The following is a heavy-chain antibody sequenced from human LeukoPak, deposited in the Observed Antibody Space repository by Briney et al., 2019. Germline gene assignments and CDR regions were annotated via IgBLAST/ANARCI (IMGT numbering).Heavy chain of an antibody. Sequence: SETLSLTCTVSGGSVSSYYWSWIRRPPGRGLEWIAYLSHSGSSDSNPSLTSRVTTLVDTSKNQFSLKLTSVTAADTAVYYCARARYANAWYAFNIWGHGTMVTVSS. D-gene: IGHD2-2*01. V-gene: IGHV4-59*02. CDR1: GGSVSSYY. CDR3: ARARYANAWYAFNI. CDR2: LSHSGSS. J-gene: IGHJ3*02.